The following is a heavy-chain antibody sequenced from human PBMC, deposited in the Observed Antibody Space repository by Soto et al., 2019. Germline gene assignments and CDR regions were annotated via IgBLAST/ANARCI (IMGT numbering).Heavy chain of an antibody. CDR3: ARTIHTWFGELFTSYFDY. CDR2: ISAYNGNT. V-gene: IGHV1-18*01. CDR1: GYTFTSYG. D-gene: IGHD3-10*01. J-gene: IGHJ4*02. Sequence: QVQLVQSGAEVKKPGASVKVSCKASGYTFTSYGISWVRQAPGQGLEWMGWISAYNGNTNYAQKLQGRVTMTTETSTSTAYMELRSLRSDDTAVYYCARTIHTWFGELFTSYFDYWGQGNLVTVSS.